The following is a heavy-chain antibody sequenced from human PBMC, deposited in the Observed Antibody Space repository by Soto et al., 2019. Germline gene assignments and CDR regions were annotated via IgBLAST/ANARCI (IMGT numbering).Heavy chain of an antibody. Sequence: QVHLVESGGGVVQPGRSLRLSCAASGFAFTDSAMHWVRLAPGKGLEWVALISYSSSNIYYADSVKGRFTISRDHSKNTRYLQMNSRRNDDTSVYYCAKDSGGSDWGLGIDSWGQGTLVTVSS. CDR1: GFAFTDSA. J-gene: IGHJ4*02. CDR3: AKDSGGSDWGLGIDS. CDR2: ISYSSSNI. V-gene: IGHV3-30-3*01. D-gene: IGHD5-12*01.